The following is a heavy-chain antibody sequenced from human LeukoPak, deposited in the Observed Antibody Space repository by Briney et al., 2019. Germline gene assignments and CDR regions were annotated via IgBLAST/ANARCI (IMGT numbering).Heavy chain of an antibody. V-gene: IGHV3-53*01. J-gene: IGHJ6*02. CDR3: ARDRYRSGCMDV. D-gene: IGHD6-19*01. CDR1: GLTVGINY. CDR2: MYADGST. Sequence: TGGSLRFSCAASGLTVGINYMSWVRQAPGKGLEWVSFMYADGSTDYADSVKGRFTISRDNSKNTLYLQMNTLRAEDTAIYYCARDRYRSGCMDVWGQGTTVTVS.